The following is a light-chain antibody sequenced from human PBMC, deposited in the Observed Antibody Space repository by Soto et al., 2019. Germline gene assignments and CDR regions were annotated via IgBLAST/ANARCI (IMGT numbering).Light chain of an antibody. J-gene: IGLJ1*01. Sequence: QSALTQPASVSGSPGQSITISCTGTNSDVGSYNRVSWYQQPPGTAPKLIIYDVNNRPSGVSYRFSGSKSGNTASLTISRLQDEEQPDPYCNSYKTRETYVFGTGTKVTV. CDR1: NSDVGSYNR. CDR2: DVN. V-gene: IGLV2-14*01. CDR3: NSYKTRETYV.